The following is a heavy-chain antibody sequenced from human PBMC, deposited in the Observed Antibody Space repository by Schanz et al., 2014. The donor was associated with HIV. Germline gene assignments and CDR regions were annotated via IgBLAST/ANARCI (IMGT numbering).Heavy chain of an antibody. CDR2: MNPHSSDI. CDR1: GYSFMNAA. Sequence: QVQLVQSAAEVKRPGSSVKVSCRTSGYSFMNAAINWVRQAPGQGLEWVGRMNPHSSDIGYAQTLQGRVTMTADTSKKTVSMELSDLRSGDTGVYYCARGAAEMATMTPWRYWGQGTLVTVSS. D-gene: IGHD5-12*01. J-gene: IGHJ4*02. V-gene: IGHV1-8*01. CDR3: ARGAAEMATMTPWRY.